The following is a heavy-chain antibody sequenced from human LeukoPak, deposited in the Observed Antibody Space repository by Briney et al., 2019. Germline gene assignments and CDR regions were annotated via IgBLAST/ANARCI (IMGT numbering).Heavy chain of an antibody. CDR3: AREPGGYGFFDY. D-gene: IGHD5-18*01. CDR2: ISNSNGNT. Sequence: GGSLRLSCTASGFTFSSYAMSWVRQAPGKGLEWVSTISNSNGNTYYADSVKGRFTISRDNSKNTLYLQMNSLRAEDTAVYYCAREPGGYGFFDYWGQGTLVTVSS. V-gene: IGHV3-23*01. CDR1: GFTFSSYA. J-gene: IGHJ4*02.